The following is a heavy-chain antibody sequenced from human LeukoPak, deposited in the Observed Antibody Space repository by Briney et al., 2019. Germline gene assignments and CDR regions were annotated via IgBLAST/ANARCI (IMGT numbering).Heavy chain of an antibody. J-gene: IGHJ4*02. Sequence: PGGSLRLSCAASGFTFSSYAMSWVRQAPGKGLEWVSAISGSGGSTYYADSVKGRFAVSRDNSKNTLYLQMNSLRAEDTAVYYCAKDAGRVVRGQGGYWGQGTLVTVSS. D-gene: IGHD3-10*01. CDR3: AKDAGRVVRGQGGY. V-gene: IGHV3-23*01. CDR2: ISGSGGST. CDR1: GFTFSSYA.